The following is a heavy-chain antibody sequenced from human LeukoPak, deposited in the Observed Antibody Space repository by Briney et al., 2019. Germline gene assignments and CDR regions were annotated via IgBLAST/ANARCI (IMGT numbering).Heavy chain of an antibody. V-gene: IGHV4-31*03. CDR3: ARGDGDYYFDY. D-gene: IGHD4-17*01. Sequence: SETLSLTCTVSGVSISSGGYYWSWIRQHPGKGLEWIGYIYYSGSTYYNPSLKSRVTISVDTSKNQFSLKLSSVTAADTAVYYCARGDGDYYFDYWGQGTLVTVSS. J-gene: IGHJ4*02. CDR2: IYYSGST. CDR1: GVSISSGGYY.